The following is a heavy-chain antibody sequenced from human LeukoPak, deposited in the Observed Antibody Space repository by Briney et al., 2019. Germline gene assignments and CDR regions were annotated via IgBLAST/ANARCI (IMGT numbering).Heavy chain of an antibody. D-gene: IGHD3-10*01. V-gene: IGHV3-43*01. CDR2: TWDGGST. CDR1: GFTFSSYS. CDR3: AKGKNTGSYLSHVDY. J-gene: IGHJ4*02. Sequence: GGSLRLSCAASGFTFSSYSMNWVRHAPGKGLEWVSLTWDGGSTYYADSVKGRFTISRDNSKNSLYLQMNSLRTEDTALYYCAKGKNTGSYLSHVDYWGQGTLVTVSS.